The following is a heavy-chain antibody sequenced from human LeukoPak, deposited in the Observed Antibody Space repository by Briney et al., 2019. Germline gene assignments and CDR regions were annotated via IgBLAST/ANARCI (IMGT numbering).Heavy chain of an antibody. CDR1: GDSISGYY. D-gene: IGHD6-19*01. V-gene: IGHV4-59*01. CDR2: THYSGST. J-gene: IGHJ5*02. CDR3: AREGQWLPDWFDP. Sequence: SETLSLTCTVSGDSISGYYWSWIRQPPGKGLQWIGYTHYSGSTNYSPSLRSRVTISLDTSKNQFSLKVNSVTAADTAVYYCAREGQWLPDWFDPWGQGTLVTVSS.